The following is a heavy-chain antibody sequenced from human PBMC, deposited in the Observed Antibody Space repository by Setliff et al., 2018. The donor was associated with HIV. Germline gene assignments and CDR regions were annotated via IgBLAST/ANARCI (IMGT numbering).Heavy chain of an antibody. CDR3: ARHVPRSSRIDY. D-gene: IGHD6-13*01. CDR1: GDSINSGNYY. CDR2: IYYSGST. J-gene: IGHJ4*02. Sequence: LSLTCTVSGDSINSGNYYWSWIRQHPGKGLEWIGYIYYSGSTYYSPSLKSRVTISRDISKNQFSLKLGSVTAADTAVYYCARHVPRSSRIDYWGQGTLVTVSS. V-gene: IGHV4-30-4*08.